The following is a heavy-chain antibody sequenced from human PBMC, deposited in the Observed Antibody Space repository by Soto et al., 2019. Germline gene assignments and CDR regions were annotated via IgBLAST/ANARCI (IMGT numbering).Heavy chain of an antibody. J-gene: IGHJ4*02. V-gene: IGHV1-69*12. CDR1: GGTFSSYA. Sequence: QVQLVQSGAEVKKPGSSVKVSCKASGGTFSSYAISWVRQAPGQGLEWMGGIIPIFGTANYAQKFQGRVTITADESTSTAYMELSSLRSEDTAVYYCARDRAIAVAGPDDYFDYWGQGTLVTGSS. D-gene: IGHD6-19*01. CDR2: IIPIFGTA. CDR3: ARDRAIAVAGPDDYFDY.